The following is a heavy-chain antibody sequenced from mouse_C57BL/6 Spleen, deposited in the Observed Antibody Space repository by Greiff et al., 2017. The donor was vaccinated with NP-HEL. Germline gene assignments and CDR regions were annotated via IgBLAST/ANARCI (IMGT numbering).Heavy chain of an antibody. CDR3: ARKRTGTVFAY. J-gene: IGHJ3*01. Sequence: EVQLQQSGPELVKPGASVKISCKASGYSFTGYYMNWVKQSPEKSLEWIGEINPSTGGTTYNQKFKAKATLTVDKSSSTAYMQLKSLTSEDSAVYYCARKRTGTVFAYWGQGTLVTVSA. CDR2: INPSTGGT. CDR1: GYSFTGYY. D-gene: IGHD4-1*01. V-gene: IGHV1-42*01.